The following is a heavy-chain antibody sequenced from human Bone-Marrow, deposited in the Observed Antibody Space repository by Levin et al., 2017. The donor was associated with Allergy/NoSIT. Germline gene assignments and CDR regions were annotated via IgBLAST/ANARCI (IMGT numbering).Heavy chain of an antibody. V-gene: IGHV3-74*01. CDR2: IKIDGSTT. CDR3: ARDGGSVAGHDWYFDL. CDR1: GFTFSSYW. J-gene: IGHJ2*01. Sequence: GGSLRLSRAASGFTFSSYWMHWVRQAPGKGLVWVSRIKIDGSTTHYADSVKGRFTISRDNAKNTVYLQMNSLRADDTAVYYCARDGGSVAGHDWYFDLWGRGTLVTVSS. D-gene: IGHD3-16*01.